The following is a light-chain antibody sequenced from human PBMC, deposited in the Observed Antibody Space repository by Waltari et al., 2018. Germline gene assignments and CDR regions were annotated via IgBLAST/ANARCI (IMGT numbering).Light chain of an antibody. CDR1: QTIDNY. Sequence: DIQMTQSPSSLSASVGDRVTITYRASQTIDNYLNWYQQKPGKAPKVLIHSASTLQTGVPSRFSGRRSGTDFTLTISSLQPEDFATYYCQQSKTIPFTFGQGTKLEIK. J-gene: IGKJ2*01. CDR3: QQSKTIPFT. V-gene: IGKV1-39*01. CDR2: SAS.